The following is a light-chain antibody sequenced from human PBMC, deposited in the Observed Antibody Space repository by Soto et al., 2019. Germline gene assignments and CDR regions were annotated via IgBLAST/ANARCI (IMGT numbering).Light chain of an antibody. CDR2: GAS. CDR1: QSVSSSY. CDR3: QQYGSSPKIT. Sequence: EIVLTQSPGTLSLSPGERATLSCRASQSVSSSYLAWYQQKPGQAPRLLIYGASSRATGIPDRFSGSGSGTEFTLTISSLQSEDFAVYYCQQYGSSPKITFGQGTRLEIK. J-gene: IGKJ5*01. V-gene: IGKV3-20*01.